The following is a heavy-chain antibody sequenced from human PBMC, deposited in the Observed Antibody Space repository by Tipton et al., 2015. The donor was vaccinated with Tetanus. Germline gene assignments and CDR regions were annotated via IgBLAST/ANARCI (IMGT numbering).Heavy chain of an antibody. Sequence: TLSLTCTVSGGSISTYYWSWIRQPPGKGLEWIGYIFYSGNTNYNPSLKTRVTISVDTSKNQFSLKLSSVTAADTAVYYCARGPPVAYCSGGSCPVWFDPWGQGTLVTVSS. CDR2: IFYSGNT. CDR3: ARGPPVAYCSGGSCPVWFDP. D-gene: IGHD2-15*01. V-gene: IGHV4-59*01. CDR1: GGSISTYY. J-gene: IGHJ5*02.